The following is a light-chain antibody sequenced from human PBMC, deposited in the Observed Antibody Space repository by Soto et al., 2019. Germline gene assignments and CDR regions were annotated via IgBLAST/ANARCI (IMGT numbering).Light chain of an antibody. CDR2: DIS. CDR1: QSVSSY. Sequence: IALTQSPPTLSLSPGESATLSCSASQSVSSYLAWYQQRPGQAPRLLIYDISKRATGIPARFSGSGSGTDFTLTVSDLEPEDFAVYYCQQRSNWWTFGQGTKV. J-gene: IGKJ1*01. V-gene: IGKV3-11*01. CDR3: QQRSNWWT.